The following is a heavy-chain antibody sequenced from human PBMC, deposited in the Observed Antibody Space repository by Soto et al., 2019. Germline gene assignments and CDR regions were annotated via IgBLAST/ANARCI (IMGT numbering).Heavy chain of an antibody. J-gene: IGHJ4*02. CDR1: GYTFTSYA. CDR2: INAGSGNT. CDR3: ARSIVVVTPLDY. D-gene: IGHD2-21*02. Sequence: QVQLVQSGAEEKKPGASVKVSCKASGYTFTSYAMHWVRQAPGQRLEWMGWINAGSGNTKYSQKFQGRVTITRDTSASTAYMELSSLRSEDTAVYYCARSIVVVTPLDYWGQGTLVTVSS. V-gene: IGHV1-3*05.